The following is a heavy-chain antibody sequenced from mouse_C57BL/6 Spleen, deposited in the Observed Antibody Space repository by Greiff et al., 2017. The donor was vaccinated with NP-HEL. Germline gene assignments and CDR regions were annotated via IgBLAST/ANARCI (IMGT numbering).Heavy chain of an antibody. J-gene: IGHJ4*01. CDR2: ISSGSSTI. D-gene: IGHD2-3*01. Sequence: EVKLMESGGGLVKPGGSLKLSCAASGFTFSDYGMHWVRQAPEKGLEWVAYISSGSSTIYYADTVKGRFTISRVNAKNTLFLQMTSLRSEDTAMYYCARLGGYSYYYAMDYWGQGTSVTVSS. CDR3: ARLGGYSYYYAMDY. V-gene: IGHV5-17*01. CDR1: GFTFSDYG.